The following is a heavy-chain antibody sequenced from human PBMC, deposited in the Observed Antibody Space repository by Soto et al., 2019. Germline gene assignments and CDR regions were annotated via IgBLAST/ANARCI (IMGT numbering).Heavy chain of an antibody. V-gene: IGHV3-30-3*01. D-gene: IGHD2-2*01. CDR3: ARGWPCSSTSCSAYYYYGMDV. CDR1: GVALGKYA. J-gene: IGHJ6*01. Sequence: LLLTREPTGVALGKYAVHCGRDAPDKRLEWVAVISYDGSNKYYADSVKGRFTISRDNSKNTRYLQMNSLRAEDTAVYYCARGWPCSSTSCSAYYYYGMDVWG. CDR2: ISYDGSNK.